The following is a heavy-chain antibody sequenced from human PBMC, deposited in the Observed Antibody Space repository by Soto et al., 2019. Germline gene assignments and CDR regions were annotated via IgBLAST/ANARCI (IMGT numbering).Heavy chain of an antibody. Sequence: GASVKVSCKASGGTFSSYTISWVRQAPGQGLEWMGRIIPILGIANYAQKFQGRVTMTADKSTNTAYMELSSLRSEDTAVYYCATSYRENWFDPWGQGTLVTVSS. CDR1: GGTFSSYT. CDR2: IIPILGIA. D-gene: IGHD3-10*01. J-gene: IGHJ5*02. V-gene: IGHV1-69*02. CDR3: ATSYRENWFDP.